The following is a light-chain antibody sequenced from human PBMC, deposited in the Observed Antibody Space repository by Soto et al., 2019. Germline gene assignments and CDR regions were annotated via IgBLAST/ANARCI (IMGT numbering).Light chain of an antibody. J-gene: IGLJ1*01. Sequence: QSVLPQPASVSGSPGQSITISCTGTSSDIGSYNRVSWYQQPPGTAPKLIIYEVNNRPSGVPDRFSGSKSGNTASLTISGLQAEDEADYYCNSFTTSSTYVFGTGTKVTVL. CDR3: NSFTTSSTYV. CDR2: EVN. V-gene: IGLV2-18*02. CDR1: SSDIGSYNR.